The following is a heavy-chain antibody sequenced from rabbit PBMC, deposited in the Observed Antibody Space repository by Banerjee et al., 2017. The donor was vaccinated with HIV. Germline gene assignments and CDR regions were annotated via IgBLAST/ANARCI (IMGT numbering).Heavy chain of an antibody. V-gene: IGHV1S40*01. CDR3: ARDNAGYAVYGYAKYYFNL. CDR1: GFSFSGGYR. D-gene: IGHD6-1*01. J-gene: IGHJ4*01. CDR2: IYAGNSVGT. Sequence: QSLEESGGDLVKPGASLTLTCTASGFSFSGGYRISWVRQAPGKGLEWIACIYAGNSVGTYYASWAKGRFTISKTSSTTVTLQMTSLTAADTATYFCARDNAGYAVYGYAKYYFNLWGQGTLVTVS.